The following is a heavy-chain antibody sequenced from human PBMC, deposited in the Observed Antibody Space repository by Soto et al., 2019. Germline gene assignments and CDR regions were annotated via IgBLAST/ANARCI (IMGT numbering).Heavy chain of an antibody. CDR2: IYYSGST. CDR3: ARGVYGDYVRYYYYYGMDV. D-gene: IGHD4-17*01. Sequence: QVQLQESGPGLVKPSQTLSLTCTVSGGSISSGGYYWSWIRQHPGKGLEWIGYIYYSGSTYYNPSLKSRVTISVDTPKHQFSPKLSSVTAADTAVYYCARGVYGDYVRYYYYYGMDVWGQGTTVTVSS. V-gene: IGHV4-31*03. J-gene: IGHJ6*02. CDR1: GGSISSGGYY.